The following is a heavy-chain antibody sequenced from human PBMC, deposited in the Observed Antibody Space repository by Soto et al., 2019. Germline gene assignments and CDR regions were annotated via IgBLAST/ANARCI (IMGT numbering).Heavy chain of an antibody. V-gene: IGHV1-18*01. Sequence: QVQLVQSGAEVKKPGASVKVSCKASGYTFTSYGISWVRQAPGQGLEWMGWISAYNGNTKYAQKLQGRVTMNTDTGTSIAYMELRRLRSDDTAVYYCAHATGDDYDAFDIWGQGTMVTVSS. CDR1: GYTFTSYG. J-gene: IGHJ3*02. D-gene: IGHD7-27*01. CDR2: ISAYNGNT. CDR3: AHATGDDYDAFDI.